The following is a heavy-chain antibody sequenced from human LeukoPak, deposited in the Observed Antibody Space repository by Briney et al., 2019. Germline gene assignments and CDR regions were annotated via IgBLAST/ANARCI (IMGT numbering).Heavy chain of an antibody. CDR2: ISSYNRIT. V-gene: IGHV1-18*01. CDR1: GYSLNTYG. J-gene: IGHJ6*03. CDR3: VNVAKGRYFFYYMDV. Sequence: ASVKVSCKASGYSLNTYGVSWVRQAPGQGLQWIGWISSYNRITNYAQKFQGRVTVTTDTSTDTTYMELRSLRSDDTAVYYCVNVAKGRYFFYYMDVWGKGTTVTVSS.